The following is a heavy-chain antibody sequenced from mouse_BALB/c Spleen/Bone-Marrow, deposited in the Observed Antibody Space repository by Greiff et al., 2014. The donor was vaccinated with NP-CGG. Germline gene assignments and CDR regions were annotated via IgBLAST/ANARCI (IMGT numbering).Heavy chain of an antibody. CDR3: ARGVTTGAMDY. J-gene: IGHJ4*01. V-gene: IGHV1-67*01. CDR1: GYTFNDYS. Sequence: VQLQQSGAELVRPGVSVKISCKGSGYTFNDYSIHWIKQSHAKSLEWIGAISTYYGDATNNQKFKGKATLTVDKSSSTAYMELARLASEDSVIYYCARGVTTGAMDYWGQGTSVTVSS. CDR2: ISTYYGDA. D-gene: IGHD1-1*01.